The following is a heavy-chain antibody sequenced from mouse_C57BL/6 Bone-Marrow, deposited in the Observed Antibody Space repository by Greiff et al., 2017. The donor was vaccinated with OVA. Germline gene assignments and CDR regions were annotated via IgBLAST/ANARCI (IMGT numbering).Heavy chain of an antibody. V-gene: IGHV2-5*01. CDR1: GFSLTSYG. D-gene: IGHD1-1*01. Sequence: VQLQQSGPGLVQPSQSLSITCTVSGFSLTSYGVHWVRQSPGKGLEWLGVIWRGGSTDYNAAFMSRLSITKDNSKSQVFFKMNSLQADDTAIYYCAKKGNYYGSEYFDVWGTGTTVTVSS. CDR2: IWRGGST. J-gene: IGHJ1*03. CDR3: AKKGNYYGSEYFDV.